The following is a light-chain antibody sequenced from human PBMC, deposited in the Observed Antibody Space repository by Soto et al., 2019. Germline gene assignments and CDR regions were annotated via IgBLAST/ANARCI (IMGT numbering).Light chain of an antibody. CDR3: YSYAGSSTLA. CDR1: SSDVGSYNL. CDR2: EGS. V-gene: IGLV2-23*01. J-gene: IGLJ2*01. Sequence: QSALTQPASVSGSPGQSITISCTGTSSDVGSYNLVSWYQQHPGKAPKLMIYEGSKRPSGVSNRFSGSKSDNTASLTISGLQAEDEADYYCYSYAGSSTLAFGGGTKLTVL.